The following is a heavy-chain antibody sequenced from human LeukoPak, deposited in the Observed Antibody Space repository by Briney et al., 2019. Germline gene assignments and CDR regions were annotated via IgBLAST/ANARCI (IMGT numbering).Heavy chain of an antibody. J-gene: IGHJ4*02. CDR1: GGSISSYY. Sequence: KASETLSLTCTVSGGSISSYYWSWIRQPPGKGLEWIGYIYTSGSTNYNPSLKSRVTISVDTSKNQFSLKLSSVTAADTAVYYCATVTTSYFDYWGQGTLVTVSS. V-gene: IGHV4-4*09. D-gene: IGHD4-11*01. CDR3: ATVTTSYFDY. CDR2: IYTSGST.